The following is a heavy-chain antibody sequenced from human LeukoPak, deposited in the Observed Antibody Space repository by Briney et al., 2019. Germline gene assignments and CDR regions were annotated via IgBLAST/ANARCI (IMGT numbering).Heavy chain of an antibody. CDR1: GFTFSSYA. CDR3: ATGAARPLGAFDY. CDR2: ISSNGGST. J-gene: IGHJ4*02. Sequence: TGGSLRLSCSASGFTFSSYAMHWVRQAPGKGLEYVSAISSNGGSTYYADSVKGRFTISRDNSKNTLYLQMSSLRAEDTAVYYCATGAARPLGAFDYWGQGTLVTVSS. D-gene: IGHD6-6*01. V-gene: IGHV3-64D*06.